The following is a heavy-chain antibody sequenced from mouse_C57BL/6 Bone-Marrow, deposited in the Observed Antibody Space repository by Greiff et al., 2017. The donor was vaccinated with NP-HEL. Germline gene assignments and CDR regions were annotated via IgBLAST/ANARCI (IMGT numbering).Heavy chain of an antibody. Sequence: VQLQQSGPGLVQPSQSLSITCTVSGFSLTSYGVHWVRQSPGKGLEWLGVIWRGGSTDYNAAFMSRLSITKDNSKSQVFFKMNSLQADDTAIYYCANYDGIPYYYAMDYWGQGTSVTVSS. J-gene: IGHJ4*01. CDR2: IWRGGST. CDR1: GFSLTSYG. CDR3: ANYDGIPYYYAMDY. D-gene: IGHD2-1*01. V-gene: IGHV2-5*01.